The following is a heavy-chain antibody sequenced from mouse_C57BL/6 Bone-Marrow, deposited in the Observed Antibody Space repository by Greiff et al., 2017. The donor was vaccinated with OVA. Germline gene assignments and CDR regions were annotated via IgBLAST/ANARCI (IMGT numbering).Heavy chain of an antibody. CDR3: ARYGGYHNSDPQGLDY. CDR2: IRNKANGYTT. V-gene: IGHV7-3*01. D-gene: IGHD6-1*01. J-gene: IGHJ2*01. CDR1: GFTFTDYY. Sequence: EVMLVESGGGLVQPGGSLSLSCAASGFTFTDYYMSWVRQPPGKALEWLGFIRNKANGYTTEYSASVKGRFTISRDTSQSILYLQMNALRAEDSATYYWARYGGYHNSDPQGLDYWGQGTTLTVSS.